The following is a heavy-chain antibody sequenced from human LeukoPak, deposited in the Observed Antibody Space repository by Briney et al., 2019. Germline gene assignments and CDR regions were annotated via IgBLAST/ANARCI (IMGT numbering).Heavy chain of an antibody. CDR3: ARNTMIGVYYFDY. CDR2: INAGNGNT. Sequence: ASVKVSCKASGYTFTSYAMHWVRQAPGRRLEWMGWINAGNGNTKYSQKFQGRVTITRDTSASTAYMELSSLRSEDTAVYYCARNTMIGVYYFDYWGQGTLVTVSS. J-gene: IGHJ4*02. V-gene: IGHV1-3*01. CDR1: GYTFTSYA. D-gene: IGHD3-22*01.